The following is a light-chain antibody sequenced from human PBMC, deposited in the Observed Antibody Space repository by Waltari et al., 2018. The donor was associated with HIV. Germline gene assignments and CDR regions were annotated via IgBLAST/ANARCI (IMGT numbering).Light chain of an antibody. V-gene: IGLV1-47*01. CDR2: RDT. Sequence: SVLTQPPSASGTPGQKVTIPCSGSSSNIGSTSVFWYQQLPGAAPKLLIYRDTQRPSGVPDRFSGSKSGTSASLAISGLRSEDEAVYSCATWDDSLNGVLFGGGTNLNVL. CDR1: SSNIGSTS. CDR3: ATWDDSLNGVL. J-gene: IGLJ2*01.